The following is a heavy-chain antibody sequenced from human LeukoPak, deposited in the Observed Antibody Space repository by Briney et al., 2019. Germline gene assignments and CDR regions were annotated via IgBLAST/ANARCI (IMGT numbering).Heavy chain of an antibody. CDR2: IYSGGTT. CDR3: ARASFWFDYTGYYFDY. Sequence: GGSLRLSCVVSGFTVSSNYMTWVRQAPGKGLEWVSVIYSGGTTYHADSVKGRFTISRDNSKNTLSLQMNSLRAEDTAVYYCARASFWFDYTGYYFDYWGQGTLVPVSS. J-gene: IGHJ4*02. CDR1: GFTVSSNY. V-gene: IGHV3-66*01. D-gene: IGHD3-16*01.